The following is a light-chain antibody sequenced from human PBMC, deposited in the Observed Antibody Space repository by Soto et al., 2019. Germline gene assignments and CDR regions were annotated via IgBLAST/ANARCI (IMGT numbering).Light chain of an antibody. CDR2: NAS. CDR3: QQRGDWPPIT. Sequence: EIVLTQSPATLSLSPGERAILSCRASQSVSTFLAWFQQKPGQPPRLLIYNASNRTTGIPPRFSGSGSGTDFTLTISSLETEDFAVYYCQQRGDWPPITFGQGTQREIK. J-gene: IGKJ5*01. CDR1: QSVSTF. V-gene: IGKV3-11*01.